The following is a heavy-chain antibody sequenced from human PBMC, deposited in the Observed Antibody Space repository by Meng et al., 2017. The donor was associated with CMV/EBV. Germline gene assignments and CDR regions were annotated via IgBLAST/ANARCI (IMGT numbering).Heavy chain of an antibody. J-gene: IGHJ4*02. CDR2: IIPVFETA. D-gene: IGHD1-26*01. CDR3: ARGGDSWYSDY. CDR1: GGTFSTFA. V-gene: IGHV1-69*12. Sequence: QGQLVQPAAEVKKPGSSVKVSCKTSGGTFSTFASSWVRQAPGEGLEWMGGIIPVFETANYAERFQDRVTITADDSTTTAYMELSSLRADDTALYFCARGGDSWYSDYWGQGTLVTVSS.